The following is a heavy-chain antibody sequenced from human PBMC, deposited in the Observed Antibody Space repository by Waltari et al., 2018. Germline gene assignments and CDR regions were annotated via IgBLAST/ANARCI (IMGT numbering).Heavy chain of an antibody. J-gene: IGHJ3*02. CDR1: GGSISSSSYS. CDR2: IYYSGST. V-gene: IGHV4-39*07. D-gene: IGHD1-26*01. Sequence: QLQLQESGPGLVKPSETLSLTCTVPGGSISSSSYSRGWNRRPPGKGLAWIGGIYYSGSTYYNPSLKSRVTISVDTSKNQFSLKLSSVTAADTAVYYCAREGIVGATQGAFDIWGQGTMVTVSS. CDR3: AREGIVGATQGAFDI.